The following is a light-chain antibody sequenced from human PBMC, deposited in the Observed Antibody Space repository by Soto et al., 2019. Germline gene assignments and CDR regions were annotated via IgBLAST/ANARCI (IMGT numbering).Light chain of an antibody. V-gene: IGKV3-20*01. J-gene: IGKJ1*01. CDR2: GAS. CDR3: QQYGSSGWT. Sequence: EIVLTQSPGTLSLSPGERATLSCRASQSVSSSYLAWYQQKPGQAPRLLIYGASSRATGIPDRFSGSGSGPDFTLTISRLEPEDFAVYYCQQYGSSGWTFGQGTKLEIK. CDR1: QSVSSSY.